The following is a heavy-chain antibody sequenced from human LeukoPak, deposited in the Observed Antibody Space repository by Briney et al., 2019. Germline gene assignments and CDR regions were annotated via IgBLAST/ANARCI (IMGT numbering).Heavy chain of an antibody. CDR2: IIPIFGTA. V-gene: IGHV1-69*05. J-gene: IGHJ4*02. D-gene: IGHD6-13*01. CDR1: GGTFSIYT. CDR3: ARGGYRSSLFDY. Sequence: SVRVSFKASGGTFSIYTISWVRQAPGQGLEWMGGIIPIFGTANYAQKFQGRVTITTDESTSTAYMELSSLRSEDTAVYYCARGGYRSSLFDYWGQGTLVTVSS.